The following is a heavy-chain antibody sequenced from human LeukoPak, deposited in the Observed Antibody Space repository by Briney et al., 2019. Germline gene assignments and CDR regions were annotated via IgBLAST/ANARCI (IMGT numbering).Heavy chain of an antibody. CDR1: GFTFNTYS. J-gene: IGHJ4*02. Sequence: PGGSLRLSCAASGFTFNTYSMNWVRQAPGKGLEWVSNIISRGDTTHYAASVKGRFTISRDNAKNSVFLHLNSLRGDDTAVYYCARGQGYCTGVSCDIDYWGQGTLVTVSS. D-gene: IGHD2-8*02. CDR2: IISRGDTT. V-gene: IGHV3-48*04. CDR3: ARGQGYCTGVSCDIDY.